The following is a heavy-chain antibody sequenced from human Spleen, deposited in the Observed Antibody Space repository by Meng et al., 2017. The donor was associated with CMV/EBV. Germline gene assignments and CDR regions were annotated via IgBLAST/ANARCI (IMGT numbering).Heavy chain of an antibody. J-gene: IGHJ4*02. Sequence: GGSLRLSCAASGFNFDEFAMHWVRQVPGKGLEWVSLISWDDASTFYADSVKGRFTISRDNTKNSLYVQMNSLRAEDTALYYCAASPGYNYGSYDSWGQGTLVTVSS. CDR2: ISWDDAST. V-gene: IGHV3-43D*03. CDR1: GFNFDEFA. D-gene: IGHD5-18*01. CDR3: AASPGYNYGSYDS.